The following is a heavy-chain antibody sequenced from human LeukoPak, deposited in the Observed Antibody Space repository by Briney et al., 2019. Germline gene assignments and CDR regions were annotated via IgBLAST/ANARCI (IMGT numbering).Heavy chain of an antibody. D-gene: IGHD5-24*01. J-gene: IGHJ5*02. Sequence: SETLSLTCTVSGDSIIINDHYWAWIRQPPGEGLEWIGSIHYTGTAYYNPSLKSRVTISVDSSKNQFSLRLSSVTAADTAVYYCARESLTWLQSRTSWFDPWGQGTLVTVSS. CDR2: IHYTGTA. CDR3: ARESLTWLQSRTSWFDP. CDR1: GDSIIINDHY. V-gene: IGHV4-39*07.